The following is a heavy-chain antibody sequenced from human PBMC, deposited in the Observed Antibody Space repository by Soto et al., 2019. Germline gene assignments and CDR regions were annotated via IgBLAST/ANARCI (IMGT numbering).Heavy chain of an antibody. D-gene: IGHD6-6*01. J-gene: IGHJ4*02. Sequence: EVQLVESGGGLVQPGRSLRLSCAVSGFTFDDYALHWVRQAPGKGLEWVSGISCNRGNIGYADSVKGRFTISRDSAKNSLYLQMNSLRAEDTAFYFCAKGSSYSSSSLLGHWGQGTLVTLSS. CDR1: GFTFDDYA. CDR2: ISCNRGNI. CDR3: AKGSSYSSSSLLGH. V-gene: IGHV3-9*01.